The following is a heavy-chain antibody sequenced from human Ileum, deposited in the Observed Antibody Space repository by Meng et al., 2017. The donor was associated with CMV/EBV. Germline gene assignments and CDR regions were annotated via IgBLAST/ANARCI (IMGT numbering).Heavy chain of an antibody. D-gene: IGHD6-19*01. V-gene: IGHV3-53*01. CDR3: ARDGGSGWHHGD. CDR2: IYGDVDT. Sequence: EVHLVESGGGLIQPGGSLRLSCVASGLTVSRNFISPGRGLEWVSIIYGDVDTFYAGSVKGRFSFSRDISKNTLSLQMNSLRAEDTAVYYCARDGGSGWHHGDWGQGTLVTVSS. CDR1: GLTVSRNF. J-gene: IGHJ4*02.